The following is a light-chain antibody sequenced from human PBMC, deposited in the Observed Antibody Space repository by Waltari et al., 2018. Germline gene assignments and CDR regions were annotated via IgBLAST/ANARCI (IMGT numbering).Light chain of an antibody. J-gene: IGKJ1*01. CDR2: AAS. V-gene: IGKV1-39*01. Sequence: DIHMTQSPSSLSASVGDTVTITCRASQSINFYLNWYQQKTGEAPKVLIYAASNLRVGVPSRFSGSGSGTDFSLTISSLQPEDFATYYCHHSYTFPRTFGQGTKVEMK. CDR1: QSINFY. CDR3: HHSYTFPRT.